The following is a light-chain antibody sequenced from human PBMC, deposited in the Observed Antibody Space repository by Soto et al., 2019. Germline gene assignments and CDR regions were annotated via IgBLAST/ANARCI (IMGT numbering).Light chain of an antibody. CDR2: LAS. J-gene: IGKJ1*01. Sequence: EIVLTQSPATLSSFPGDRVTLSFRASQAVNTRLAWYQHKPGQAPRLLIYLASNRAAGVPARFSGSGSGTDFTLTISRLEPEDFAVYYCQQYGSSGTFGQGTKVDIK. CDR3: QQYGSSGT. CDR1: QAVNTR. V-gene: IGKV3-20*01.